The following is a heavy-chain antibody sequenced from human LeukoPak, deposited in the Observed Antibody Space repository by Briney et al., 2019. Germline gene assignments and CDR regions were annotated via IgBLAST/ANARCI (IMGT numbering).Heavy chain of an antibody. V-gene: IGHV3-48*01. CDR3: ARALGGYFLYYYYYMDV. D-gene: IGHD2-21*02. CDR2: ISSSSSTI. J-gene: IGHJ6*03. Sequence: GGSLRLSCAASGFTFSSYSMNWVRQPPGKGLELVSYISSSSSTIYYADSVQGRFTTSRDNAKNSLYLQMNSLRAEDTAVYYCARALGGYFLYYYYYMDVWGKGTTVTVSS. CDR1: GFTFSSYS.